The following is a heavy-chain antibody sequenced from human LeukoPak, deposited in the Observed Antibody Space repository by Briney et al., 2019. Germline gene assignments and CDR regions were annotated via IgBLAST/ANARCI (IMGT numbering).Heavy chain of an antibody. J-gene: IGHJ6*03. CDR1: GYTFTSYD. CDR3: ARTELELHGYYYYYYYMDV. Sequence: GASVKVSRKASGYTFTSYDINWVRQATGQGLEWMGWMNPNSGNTGYAQKFQGRVTMTRNTSISTAYMELSSLRSEDTAVYYCARTELELHGYYYYYYYMDVWGKGTTVTVSS. D-gene: IGHD1-7*01. CDR2: MNPNSGNT. V-gene: IGHV1-8*01.